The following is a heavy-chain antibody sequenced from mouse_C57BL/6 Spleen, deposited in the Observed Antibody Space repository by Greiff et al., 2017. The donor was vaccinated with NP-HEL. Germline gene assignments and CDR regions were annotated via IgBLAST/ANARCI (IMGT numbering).Heavy chain of an antibody. CDR2: IWSGGST. CDR1: GFSLTSYG. V-gene: IGHV2-2*01. J-gene: IGHJ4*01. D-gene: IGHD2-5*01. Sequence: QVQLQQSGPGLVQPSQSLSITCTVSGFSLTSYGVHWVRQSPGKGLEWLGVIWSGGSTDYNAAFISRLSISKEHSTSHVFFKMNSLHADDTAIYYCARKAYYSNYYAMDYWGQGTSVTVSS. CDR3: ARKAYYSNYYAMDY.